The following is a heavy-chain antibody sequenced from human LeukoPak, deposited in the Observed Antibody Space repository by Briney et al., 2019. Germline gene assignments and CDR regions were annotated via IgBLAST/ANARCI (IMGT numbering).Heavy chain of an antibody. J-gene: IGHJ3*02. CDR1: GYSISSGYY. CDR2: IYHSGST. Sequence: SETLSLTCTVSGYSISSGYYWGWIRQPPGKGLEWIGSIYHSGSTYYNPSLKSRVTISVDTSKNQFSLKLSSVTAADTAVYYRARDYAFDILGQGAKV. CDR3: ARDYAFDI. V-gene: IGHV4-38-2*02.